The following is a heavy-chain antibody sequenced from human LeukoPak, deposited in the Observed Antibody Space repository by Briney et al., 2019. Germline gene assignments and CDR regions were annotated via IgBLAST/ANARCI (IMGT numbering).Heavy chain of an antibody. V-gene: IGHV3-74*01. CDR3: ARVAYYCSSTSCYAPFDY. CDR2: INSDGSST. D-gene: IGHD2-2*01. J-gene: IGHJ4*02. Sequence: GGSLRLSCAASGFTFDDYGMSWVRQAPGKGLEWVSRINSDGSSTSYADSVKGRFTISRDNAKNTLYLQMNSLRAEDTAVYYCARVAYYCSSTSCYAPFDYWGQGTLVTVSS. CDR1: GFTFDDYG.